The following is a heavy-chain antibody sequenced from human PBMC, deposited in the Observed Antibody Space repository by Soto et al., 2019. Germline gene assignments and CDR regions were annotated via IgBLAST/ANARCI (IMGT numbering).Heavy chain of an antibody. D-gene: IGHD1-26*01. CDR1: GFTFSSYE. Sequence: GGSLRLSCAASGFTFSSYEMNWVRQAPGKGLEWVSYISSSGSTIYYADSVKGRFTISRDKAKNSLYLQMNSLRAEDTAVYYCARDGGEAPTSGMDVWGQGTTVTVSS. J-gene: IGHJ6*02. CDR2: ISSSGSTI. V-gene: IGHV3-48*03. CDR3: ARDGGEAPTSGMDV.